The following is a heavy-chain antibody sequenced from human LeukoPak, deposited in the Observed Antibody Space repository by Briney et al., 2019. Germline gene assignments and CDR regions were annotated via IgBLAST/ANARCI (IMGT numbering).Heavy chain of an antibody. CDR3: ARDRGSKRVAYCGGDCYIGYFDL. V-gene: IGHV1-46*01. J-gene: IGHJ2*01. CDR1: GYTFTSYY. D-gene: IGHD2-21*02. Sequence: ASVKVSCKASGYTFTSYYMHWVRQAPGQGLEWMGIINPSGGSTSYAQKFQGRVTMTRDTSTSTVYMELSSLRSEDTAVYYCARDRGSKRVAYCGGDCYIGYFDLWGRGTLLTVSS. CDR2: INPSGGST.